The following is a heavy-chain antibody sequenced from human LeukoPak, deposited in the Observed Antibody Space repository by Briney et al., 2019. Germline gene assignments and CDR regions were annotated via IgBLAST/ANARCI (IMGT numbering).Heavy chain of an antibody. D-gene: IGHD6-13*01. CDR3: AREMEIAGTSDY. Sequence: ASVKVSCKASGYTFTSYGISWVRQAPGQGLEWMGWISAYNGNTNYAQKLQGRVPMTTDTSTSTAYMELRSLRSDDTAVYYCAREMEIAGTSDYWGQGTLVTVSS. V-gene: IGHV1-18*01. J-gene: IGHJ4*02. CDR1: GYTFTSYG. CDR2: ISAYNGNT.